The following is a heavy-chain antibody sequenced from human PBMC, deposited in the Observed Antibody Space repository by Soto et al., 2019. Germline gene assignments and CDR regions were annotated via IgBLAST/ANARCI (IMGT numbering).Heavy chain of an antibody. CDR2: IYHSGST. V-gene: IGHV4-4*02. Sequence: AETLSLTCTVSGGSVSQNYWWSWVRQSPAKGLEWIGKIYHSGSTNYSPSLKSRVTMSVDKSKNQFSLRLTSVTAADTSFYYCARTSEAPDYFYGMDVWGQGTTVTDSS. CDR3: ARTSEAPDYFYGMDV. CDR1: GGSVSQNYW. D-gene: IGHD1-26*01. J-gene: IGHJ6*02.